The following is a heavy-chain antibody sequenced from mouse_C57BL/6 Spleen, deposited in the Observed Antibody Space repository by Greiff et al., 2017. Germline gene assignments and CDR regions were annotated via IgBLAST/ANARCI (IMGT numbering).Heavy chain of an antibody. CDR1: GYTFTDYY. D-gene: IGHD2-4*01. CDR2: INPNNGGT. J-gene: IGHJ4*01. CDR3: ARSLYDYDNAMDY. V-gene: IGHV1-26*01. Sequence: VQLQQSGPELVKPGASVKISCKASGYTFTDYYMNWVKQSHGKSLEWIGDINPNNGGTSYNQKFKGKATLTVDKSSSTAYMEIRSLTSEDSSVYYCARSLYDYDNAMDYWGQGTSVTVSS.